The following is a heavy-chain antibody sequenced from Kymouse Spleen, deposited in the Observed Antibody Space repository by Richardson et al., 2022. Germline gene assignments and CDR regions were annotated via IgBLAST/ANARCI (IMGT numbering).Heavy chain of an antibody. CDR3: AVSRNDILTGYPDY. D-gene: IGHD3-9*01. Sequence: QVQLVESGGGVVQPGRSLRLSCAASGFTFSSYGMHWVRQAPGKGLEWVAVISYDGSNKYYADSVKGRFTISRDNSKNTLYLQMNSLRAEDTAVYYCAVSRNDILTGYPDYWGQGTLVTVSS. V-gene: IGHV3-30*18. CDR2: ISYDGSNK. J-gene: IGHJ4*02. CDR1: GFTFSSYG.